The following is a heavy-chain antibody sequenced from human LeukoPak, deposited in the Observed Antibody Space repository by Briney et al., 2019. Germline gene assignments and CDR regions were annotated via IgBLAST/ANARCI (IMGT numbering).Heavy chain of an antibody. CDR2: IDTAGDT. Sequence: GGSLRLSCAASGFTFSSYDMHWVRQATGKGLECVAAIDTAGDTYYPGSVKGRFTISRENAKNSLHLQMNSLRAGDTAVYYCTLSYGRGFNYYYGMDVWGQGTTVTVSS. CDR3: TLSYGRGFNYYYGMDV. D-gene: IGHD5-18*01. V-gene: IGHV3-13*01. J-gene: IGHJ6*02. CDR1: GFTFSSYD.